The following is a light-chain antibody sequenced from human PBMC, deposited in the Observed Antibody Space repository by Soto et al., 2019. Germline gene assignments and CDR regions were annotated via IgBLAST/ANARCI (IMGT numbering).Light chain of an antibody. J-gene: IGKJ1*01. Sequence: PEALSVCKGERATLSCRASKNLSSNLAWYQQKPGQAPRLLIYAASTRATGVPARFSGSGSGTEFTLTICGLEPEDFAVYYCQQYDTPPRTFGQGTKVDIK. CDR1: KNLSSN. CDR2: AAS. CDR3: QQYDTPPRT. V-gene: IGKV3-15*01.